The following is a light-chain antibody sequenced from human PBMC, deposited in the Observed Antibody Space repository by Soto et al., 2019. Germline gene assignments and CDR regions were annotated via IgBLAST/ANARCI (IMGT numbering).Light chain of an antibody. J-gene: IGLJ1*01. CDR2: DVD. V-gene: IGLV2-8*01. Sequence: QSALTQPPSASESPGQSVTISCSGTIGDVGGYYYVSWYQHHPGRAPKLLIYDVDKRPTGVPSRFSGSKSVNTASLTVYGLQADDEADYNCLTYGDNNQYVFGTGTKVTVL. CDR3: LTYGDNNQYV. CDR1: IGDVGGYYY.